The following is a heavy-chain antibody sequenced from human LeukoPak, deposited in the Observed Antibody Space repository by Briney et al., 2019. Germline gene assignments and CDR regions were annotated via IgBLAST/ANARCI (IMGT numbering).Heavy chain of an antibody. V-gene: IGHV3-33*06. Sequence: PGGSLRLSCVSSGFTFSNYGMHWVRQAPGKGLEWVALIWHDGSNKYYADSVGGRVTISRDNSKNTLYLQMNSLTAEDTAVYFCAKDGDAYIEYYYYYMDVWGKGTTVTVSS. CDR2: IWHDGSNK. D-gene: IGHD5-24*01. CDR1: GFTFSNYG. J-gene: IGHJ6*03. CDR3: AKDGDAYIEYYYYYMDV.